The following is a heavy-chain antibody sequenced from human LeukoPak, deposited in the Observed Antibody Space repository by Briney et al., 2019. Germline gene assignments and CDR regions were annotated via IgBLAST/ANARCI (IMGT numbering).Heavy chain of an antibody. J-gene: IGHJ4*02. CDR2: IYYSGSP. V-gene: IGHV4-59*01. Sequence: SETLSLTCTVSGASISSYYWSWIRQPPGKGLEWIGYIYYSGSPNYNPSLKSRVTISVDTSKNQFSLKLSSVTAADTAVYYCARASRKHSYFDYWGQGTLVTVSS. CDR1: GASISSYY. D-gene: IGHD6-6*01. CDR3: ARASRKHSYFDY.